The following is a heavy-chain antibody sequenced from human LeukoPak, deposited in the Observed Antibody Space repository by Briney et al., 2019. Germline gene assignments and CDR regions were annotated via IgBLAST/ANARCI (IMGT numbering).Heavy chain of an antibody. CDR1: GGSISNYY. D-gene: IGHD1-26*01. CDR2: VYFSGNT. V-gene: IGHV4-59*01. Sequence: SETLSLTCTVSGGSISNYYWSWIRQTPGKGLEWIGYVYFSGNTKYNPSLESRITISVDTSKNQFSLNLTSVIAADTAVYYCARARSLTYYAMDVWGQGTTVTVSS. CDR3: ARARSLTYYAMDV. J-gene: IGHJ6*02.